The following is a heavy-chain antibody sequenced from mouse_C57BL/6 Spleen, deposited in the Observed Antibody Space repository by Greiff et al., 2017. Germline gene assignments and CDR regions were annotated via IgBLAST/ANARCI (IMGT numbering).Heavy chain of an antibody. CDR3: ARGYYGSSPYYYAMDY. Sequence: QVQLQQPGAELVKPGASVKLSCKASGYTFTSYWMHWVKQRPGQGLEWIGMIHPNSGSTNYNEKFKSKATLTVDKSSSTAYMQLSSLTSEDSAVXYCARGYYGSSPYYYAMDYWGQGTSVTVSS. D-gene: IGHD1-1*01. V-gene: IGHV1-64*01. J-gene: IGHJ4*01. CDR1: GYTFTSYW. CDR2: IHPNSGST.